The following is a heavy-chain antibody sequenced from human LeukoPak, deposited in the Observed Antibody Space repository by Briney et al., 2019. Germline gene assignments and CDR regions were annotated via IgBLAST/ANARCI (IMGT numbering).Heavy chain of an antibody. Sequence: PGGSLRLSCAASGFTFSRYEMNWVRQAPGKGLEWVSYISRSGDTIYFADSVKGRFTISRDYSKNTLNLQMNSLRAEDTAVYYCARDGVRRFGELNAFDIWGQGTMVTVSS. D-gene: IGHD3-10*01. CDR1: GFTFSRYE. CDR2: ISRSGDTI. V-gene: IGHV3-48*03. J-gene: IGHJ3*02. CDR3: ARDGVRRFGELNAFDI.